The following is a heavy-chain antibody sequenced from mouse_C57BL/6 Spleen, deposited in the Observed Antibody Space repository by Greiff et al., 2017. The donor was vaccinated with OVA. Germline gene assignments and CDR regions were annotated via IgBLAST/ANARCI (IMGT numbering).Heavy chain of an antibody. CDR1: VFTFSSYA. D-gene: IGHD2-10*02. J-gene: IGHJ2*01. Sequence: EVMLVESGGGLVKPGGSLKLSCAASVFTFSSYAMSWVRQTPEKRLEWVATISDGGRYTYYPDNVKGRFTISRDNAKNNLYLQMSHLKSEDTAMYYCARDGYGPFDYWGQGTTLSVSS. V-gene: IGHV5-4*03. CDR3: ARDGYGPFDY. CDR2: ISDGGRYT.